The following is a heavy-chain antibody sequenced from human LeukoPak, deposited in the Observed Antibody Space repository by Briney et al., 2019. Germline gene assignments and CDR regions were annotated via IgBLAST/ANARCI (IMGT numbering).Heavy chain of an antibody. CDR1: GFTFSNYD. CDR3: ARREEKATITALDS. J-gene: IGHJ4*02. V-gene: IGHV3-21*01. Sequence: PGGSLRLSCAASGFTFSNYDMHWVRQAPGKGLVWVSAISSSSSYIYCADSIKGRFTISRDNAENSLYLQMNSLRAVDTAVYFCARREEKATITALDSWGQRTLVTVSS. CDR2: ISSSSSYI. D-gene: IGHD5-24*01.